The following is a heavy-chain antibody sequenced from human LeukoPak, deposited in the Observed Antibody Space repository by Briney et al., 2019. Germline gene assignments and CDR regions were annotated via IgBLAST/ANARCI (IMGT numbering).Heavy chain of an antibody. V-gene: IGHV1-69*05. CDR3: ARGITMVRGVPKASLGF. CDR2: IIPIFGTA. J-gene: IGHJ4*02. D-gene: IGHD3-10*01. CDR1: GGTFSSYA. Sequence: GASVKVSCKASGGTFSSYAISWVRQAPGQGLEWMGRIIPIFGTANYAQEFQGRVTMTRDTSTSTVYMEVSSLRSEDTAVYYCARGITMVRGVPKASLGFWGQGTLVTVSS.